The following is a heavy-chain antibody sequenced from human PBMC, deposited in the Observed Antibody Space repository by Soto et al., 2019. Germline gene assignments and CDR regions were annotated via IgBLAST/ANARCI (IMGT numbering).Heavy chain of an antibody. V-gene: IGHV1-69*12. Sequence: QVQLVQSGAEVKKPGSSVKVSCKASGGTFSSYAISWVRQAPGQGLEWMGGIIPIFGTANYAQKFQGRVTITADESTSTAYMGLSSLRSEDTAVYYCARGRGRELWPVTDCWGQGTLVTVSS. J-gene: IGHJ4*02. D-gene: IGHD1-26*01. CDR3: ARGRGRELWPVTDC. CDR2: IIPIFGTA. CDR1: GGTFSSYA.